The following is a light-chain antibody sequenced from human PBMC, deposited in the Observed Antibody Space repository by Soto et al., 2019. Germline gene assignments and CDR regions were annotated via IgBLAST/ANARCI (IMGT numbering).Light chain of an antibody. CDR3: QTWGTGFVL. V-gene: IGLV4-69*01. Sequence: QPVLTQSPSASASLGASVKLTCTLSSGHSNYAIAWHQQQPQKGPRYLMKVDSDGSHIKGDGIPDRFSGSSSGAERYLTIPSLQSEDEADYYCQTWGTGFVLIGGGTKVTVL. CDR2: VDSDGSH. J-gene: IGLJ2*01. CDR1: SGHSNYA.